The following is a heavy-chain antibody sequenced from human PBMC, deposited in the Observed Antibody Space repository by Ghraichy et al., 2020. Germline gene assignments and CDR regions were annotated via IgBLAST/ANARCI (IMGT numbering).Heavy chain of an antibody. CDR3: ARIPQKRFTKTIREESYDY. CDR1: GGSFSGYY. CDR2: INHSGST. Sequence: SETLSLTCAVYGGSFSGYYWSWIRQPPGKGLEWIGEINHSGSTNYNPSLKSRVTISVDTSKNQFSLKLSSVTAADTAVYYCARIPQKRFTKTIREESYDYWGQGTLVTVSS. J-gene: IGHJ4*02. V-gene: IGHV4-34*01. D-gene: IGHD1-1*01.